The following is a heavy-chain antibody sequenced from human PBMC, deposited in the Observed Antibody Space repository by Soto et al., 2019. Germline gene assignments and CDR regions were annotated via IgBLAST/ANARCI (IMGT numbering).Heavy chain of an antibody. Sequence: QVQLEESGGGVVQPGRSLRLSCEASGFTFNTYSMHWVRQPPGKGLEWLAAIWYDGTQKYYADSVKGLFIISRDNSKKTLYLEMNNLRAEDTALYYCARAGGTTVTGLWHFDSWGQGTLVTVSS. D-gene: IGHD4-17*01. CDR3: ARAGGTTVTGLWHFDS. V-gene: IGHV3-33*08. CDR1: GFTFNTYS. J-gene: IGHJ4*02. CDR2: IWYDGTQK.